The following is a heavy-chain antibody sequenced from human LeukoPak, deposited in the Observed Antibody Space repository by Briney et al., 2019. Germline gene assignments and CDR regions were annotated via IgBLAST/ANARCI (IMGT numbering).Heavy chain of an antibody. CDR1: GFTLSSYA. D-gene: IGHD3-22*01. CDR2: ISGSGGST. V-gene: IGHV3-23*01. Sequence: GGSLRLSCAASGFTLSSYAMSGVRQAPGKGLEWVSAISGSGGSTYYADSVKGRFTISRDNSKNTLYLQTNSLRAEDTAVYYCAKDRRYYDSSGYSDNWGQGTLVTVSS. CDR3: AKDRRYYDSSGYSDN. J-gene: IGHJ4*02.